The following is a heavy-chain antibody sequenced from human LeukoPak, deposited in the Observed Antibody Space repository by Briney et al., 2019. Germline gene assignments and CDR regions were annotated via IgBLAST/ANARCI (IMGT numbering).Heavy chain of an antibody. Sequence: GGSLRLSCAASGFTFSIYAMSWVRQAPGKGLDWVSGVSGSAGSTHYADSVKGRFTISRDNSKNTLYLQMDSLRAEDTAVYYCAKQKVGTGWFFFDYWGQGALVTVSS. CDR3: AKQKVGTGWFFFDY. CDR1: GFTFSIYA. D-gene: IGHD1-26*01. J-gene: IGHJ4*02. CDR2: VSGSAGST. V-gene: IGHV3-23*01.